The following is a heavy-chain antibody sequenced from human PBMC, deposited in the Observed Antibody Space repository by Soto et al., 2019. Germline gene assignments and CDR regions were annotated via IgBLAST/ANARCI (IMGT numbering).Heavy chain of an antibody. CDR1: GFSLTTSGGG. J-gene: IGHJ4*02. CDR3: AHIVLRTVVGLVTTTAIFFVF. V-gene: IGHV2-5*02. CDR2: IYWDDDK. D-gene: IGHD3-3*01. Sequence: QITLNESGPTGVRLTDTFTLTCSISGFSLTTSGGGVGWIRQSPGKAPEWLALIYWDDDKRYSASLKSRLTTTTDTSQHQLDLTVSDLDPTDTATYYCAHIVLRTVVGLVTTTAIFFVFWDPGTPVAVSS.